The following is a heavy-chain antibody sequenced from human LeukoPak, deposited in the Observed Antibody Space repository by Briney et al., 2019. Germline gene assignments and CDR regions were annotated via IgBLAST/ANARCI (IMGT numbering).Heavy chain of an antibody. CDR1: GYSFTSYG. J-gene: IGHJ4*02. D-gene: IGHD5-12*01. V-gene: IGHV1-18*04. CDR2: ISAYNGNT. CDR3: AGGLGYDHDY. Sequence: ASVKVSCKASGYSFTSYGTIWVRQAPGQGLEWMGWISAYNGNTNYAQKLQGRVTMTTDTSTSTAYMELRSLRSDDTAVYYCAGGLGYDHDYWGQGTLVTVSS.